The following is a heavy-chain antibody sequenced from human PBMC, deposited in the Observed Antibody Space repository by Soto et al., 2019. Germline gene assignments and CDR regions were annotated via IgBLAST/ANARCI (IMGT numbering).Heavy chain of an antibody. CDR2: IIPILNIA. CDR1: GGTFSNYT. J-gene: IGHJ6*03. V-gene: IGHV1-69*02. CDR3: ARVSGGGTVTGGFYYHMDV. Sequence: QVQLVQSGAEVKKPGSSVKVSCKASGGTFSNYTISWVRQAPGQGLEWMGRIIPILNIANYAQKFQGRVTIPADNTTTPAYVGWRSWGCEDTAVYYCARVSGGGTVTGGFYYHMDVGGKGPTVTVSS. D-gene: IGHD4-17*01.